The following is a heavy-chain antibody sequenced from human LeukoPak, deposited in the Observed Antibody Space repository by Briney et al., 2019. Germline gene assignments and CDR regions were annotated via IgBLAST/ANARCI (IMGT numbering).Heavy chain of an antibody. CDR1: GFTFSSYG. CDR3: ARDMGWQQFDQ. V-gene: IGHV3-48*01. D-gene: IGHD5-24*01. Sequence: WGSLRLSCAASGFTFSSYGMTWVRQAPGKGLEWVSYISSSSSTIYYADSVKGRFTISRDNAKNSLYLQMNSLTVEDTAVYYCARDMGWQQFDQWGQGTLVTVSS. CDR2: ISSSSSTI. J-gene: IGHJ4*02.